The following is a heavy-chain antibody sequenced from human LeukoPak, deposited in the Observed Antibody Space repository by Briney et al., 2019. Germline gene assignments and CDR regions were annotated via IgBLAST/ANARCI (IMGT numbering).Heavy chain of an antibody. D-gene: IGHD3-10*01. V-gene: IGHV4-59*01. J-gene: IGHJ3*02. CDR3: ARPSRSISTAGAFDI. CDR1: DGSISSNF. CDR2: IYYPGST. Sequence: SETLSLTGTVPDGSISSNFWSGIRKPPGKGWKWIGYIYYPGSTNYNPSLKSRVTISVGTSKNQFSLKLSSVTAADTAVYYCARPSRSISTAGAFDIWGQGTMVTVSS.